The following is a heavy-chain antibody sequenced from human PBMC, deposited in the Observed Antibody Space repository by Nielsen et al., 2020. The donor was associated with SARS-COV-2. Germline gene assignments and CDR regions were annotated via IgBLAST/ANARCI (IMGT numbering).Heavy chain of an antibody. V-gene: IGHV3-30*18. CDR1: GFTFSSYG. Sequence: GESLKISCAASGFTFSSYGMHWVRQAPGKGPEWVAVISYDGSNKYYADSVKGRFTISRDNSKNTLYLQMNSLRAEDTAVYYCAKEHEILGYFDYWGQGTLVTVSS. J-gene: IGHJ4*02. CDR2: ISYDGSNK. D-gene: IGHD5-24*01. CDR3: AKEHEILGYFDY.